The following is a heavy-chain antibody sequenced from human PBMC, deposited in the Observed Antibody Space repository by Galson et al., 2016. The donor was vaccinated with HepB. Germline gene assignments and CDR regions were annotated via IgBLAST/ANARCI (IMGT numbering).Heavy chain of an antibody. CDR1: GGSISSNTYY. J-gene: IGHJ5*02. Sequence: SETLSLTCTVSGGSISSNTYYWGWIRQPPGKGLEWIGRISYSGSTYYNPSLKSPVTISIDTSKNQFSLKLISVTAADTAVYYCARRPNDFWSGYSSNWFDVWGQGTLVTVSS. CDR3: ARRPNDFWSGYSSNWFDV. V-gene: IGHV4-39*01. CDR2: ISYSGST. D-gene: IGHD3-3*01.